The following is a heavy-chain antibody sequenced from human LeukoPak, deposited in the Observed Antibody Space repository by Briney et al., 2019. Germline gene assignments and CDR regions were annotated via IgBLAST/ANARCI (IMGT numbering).Heavy chain of an antibody. Sequence: SETLSLTCTVSGDSISSTFYWGWIRQPPGKGLEYIGTIYYSGSTYYNPSLKSRVTISVDTSKNQFSLKLSSVTAADTAVYYCAEGYYDSSGYYSFDYWGQGTLVTVSS. CDR3: AEGYYDSSGYYSFDY. CDR2: IYYSGST. J-gene: IGHJ4*02. CDR1: GDSISSTFY. D-gene: IGHD3-22*01. V-gene: IGHV4-39*07.